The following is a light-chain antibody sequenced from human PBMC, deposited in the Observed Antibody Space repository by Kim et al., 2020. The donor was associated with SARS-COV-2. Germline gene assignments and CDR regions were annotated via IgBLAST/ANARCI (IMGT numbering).Light chain of an antibody. CDR1: QSIFYSLNNKND. CDR2: WAS. Sequence: DIVLTQSPDSLAVSLGERATINCKSSQSIFYSLNNKNDLAWYQQKPGQPPKLPIYWASTRESGVPDRFSGSGSGTDFTLTITSLQAEDVAVYYCQQYYSSPRTFGQGTKLEI. CDR3: QQYYSSPRT. J-gene: IGKJ2*01. V-gene: IGKV4-1*01.